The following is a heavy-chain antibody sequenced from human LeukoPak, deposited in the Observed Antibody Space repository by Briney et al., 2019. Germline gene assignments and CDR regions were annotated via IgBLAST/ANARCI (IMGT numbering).Heavy chain of an antibody. V-gene: IGHV3-23*01. J-gene: IGHJ4*02. D-gene: IGHD5-18*01. CDR3: AKDLRGGQLWPRVFDY. Sequence: GGSLRLSCAASGFIFSNYGMNWVRQAPGKGLEWVAAISASGSATSYADSVRGRFTISRDNSKNTLYLQMNSLRAEDTAVYYCAKDLRGGQLWPRVFDYWGQGTLVTVSS. CDR2: ISASGSAT. CDR1: GFIFSNYG.